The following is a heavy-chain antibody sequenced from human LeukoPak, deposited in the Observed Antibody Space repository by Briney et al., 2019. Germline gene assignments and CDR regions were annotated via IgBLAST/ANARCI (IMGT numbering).Heavy chain of an antibody. CDR3: ARGYDSSAYRGLVYSYDMGV. CDR2: ISAYNGNT. V-gene: IGHV1-18*01. J-gene: IGHJ6*02. Sequence: ASVKVSCKASGYTFNNYGVGWVRQAPGQGLEWMGWISAYNGNTNYAQKPQGRVTMTTDTSTSTAYMELRSLRSDDTAVYYCARGYDSSAYRGLVYSYDMGVWGQGTTVTVSS. D-gene: IGHD3-22*01. CDR1: GYTFNNYG.